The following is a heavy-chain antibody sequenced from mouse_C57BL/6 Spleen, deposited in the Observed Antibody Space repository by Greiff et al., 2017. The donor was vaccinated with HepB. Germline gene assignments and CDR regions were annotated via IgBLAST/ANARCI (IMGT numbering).Heavy chain of an antibody. CDR1: GYAFTNYL. Sequence: VQLQQSGAELVRPGTSVKVSCKASGYAFTNYLIEWVKQRPGQGLEWIGVINPGSGGTNYNEKFKGKATLTADKSSSTAYMQLSSLTSEDSAVYFWARKGDWYFDVWGTGTTVTVSS. CDR3: ARKGDWYFDV. J-gene: IGHJ1*03. V-gene: IGHV1-54*01. CDR2: INPGSGGT.